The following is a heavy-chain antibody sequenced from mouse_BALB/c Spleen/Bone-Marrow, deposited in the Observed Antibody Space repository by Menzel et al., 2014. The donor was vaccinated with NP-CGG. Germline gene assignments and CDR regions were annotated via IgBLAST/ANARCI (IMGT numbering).Heavy chain of an antibody. CDR2: ISYDGSN. Sequence: EVQLQESGPGLVKPSQSLSLTCSVTGYSITSGYYWNWIRQFPGNKLEWMGYISYDGSNNYNPSLKNRISITRDTSKNRLFLKLNSVTTEDTATYYCARYGNYNAMDYWGQGTSVTVSS. CDR1: GYSITSGYY. J-gene: IGHJ4*01. CDR3: ARYGNYNAMDY. D-gene: IGHD2-1*01. V-gene: IGHV3-6*02.